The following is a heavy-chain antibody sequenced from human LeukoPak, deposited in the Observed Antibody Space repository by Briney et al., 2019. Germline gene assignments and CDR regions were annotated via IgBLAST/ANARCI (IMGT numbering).Heavy chain of an antibody. D-gene: IGHD3-10*01. CDR3: AKDPLTYYYGSGSYGVFDY. CDR1: GFTFSSYA. CDR2: ISGSGGST. V-gene: IGHV3-23*01. J-gene: IGHJ4*02. Sequence: GGSLRLSCAASGFTFSSYAMSWVRQAPGKGLEWVSAISGSGGSTYYADSVKGRFTISRDNSKNTLYLQMNSLRAEDTAVYYCAKDPLTYYYGSGSYGVFDYWGQGTLVTVSS.